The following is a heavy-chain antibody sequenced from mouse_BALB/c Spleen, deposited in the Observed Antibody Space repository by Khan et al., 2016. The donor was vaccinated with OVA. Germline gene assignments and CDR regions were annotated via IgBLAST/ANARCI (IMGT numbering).Heavy chain of an antibody. J-gene: IGHJ2*01. V-gene: IGHV5-6-3*01. Sequence: VQPGGSLKLSCAASGFTFSSYGMSWVRQTPDKRLELVATINSNGGSTYYPDSVKGRFTISRDNAKNTLYLQMSSLKSEDTAMYYCARMARTINSGQGTTLTVSS. CDR1: GFTFSSYG. CDR2: INSNGGST. CDR3: ARMARTIN.